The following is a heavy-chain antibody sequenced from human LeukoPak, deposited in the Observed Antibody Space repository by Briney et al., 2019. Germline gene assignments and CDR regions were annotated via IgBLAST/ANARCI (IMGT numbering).Heavy chain of an antibody. Sequence: PSETLSLTCTVSGGSISGYYWSWIRQPPGKGLEWIGFIHYSGSTNYNPSLKSRVTISVDTSKNQFSLKLSSLTAADTAVYYCAGYGSGSYHFDYWGQGTLVTVSS. D-gene: IGHD3-10*01. J-gene: IGHJ4*02. CDR2: IHYSGST. CDR3: AGYGSGSYHFDY. CDR1: GGSISGYY. V-gene: IGHV4-59*01.